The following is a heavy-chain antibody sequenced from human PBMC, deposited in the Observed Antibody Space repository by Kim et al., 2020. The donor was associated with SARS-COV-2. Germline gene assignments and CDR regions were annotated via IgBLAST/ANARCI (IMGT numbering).Heavy chain of an antibody. Sequence: GGSLRLSCAASGFTFSTYALNWVRQAPGRGLEWISAISGSGGNTYYADSMKGRFTISRDNSKNTLYLQMNSLRAADTAIYYCTREEGTYGESGWFGPWGKGTLVTVSS. CDR1: GFTFSTYA. D-gene: IGHD3-10*01. CDR3: TREEGTYGESGWFGP. V-gene: IGHV3-23*01. J-gene: IGHJ5*02. CDR2: ISGSGGNT.